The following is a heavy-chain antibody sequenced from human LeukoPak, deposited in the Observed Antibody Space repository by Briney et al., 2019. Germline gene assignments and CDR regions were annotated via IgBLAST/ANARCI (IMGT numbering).Heavy chain of an antibody. CDR2: IIPIFGTA. D-gene: IGHD3-9*01. CDR3: ARDRRMADDILTGYYNRAFDI. Sequence: SVKVSCKAPGGTFSSYAISWVRQAPGQGLEWMGRIIPIFGTANYAQKFQGRVTITTDESTSTAYMELSSLRSEDTAVYYCARDRRMADDILTGYYNRAFDIWGQGTMVTVSS. J-gene: IGHJ3*02. V-gene: IGHV1-69*05. CDR1: GGTFSSYA.